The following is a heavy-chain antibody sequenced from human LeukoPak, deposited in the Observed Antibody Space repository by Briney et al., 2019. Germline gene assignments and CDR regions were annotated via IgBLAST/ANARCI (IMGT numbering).Heavy chain of an antibody. V-gene: IGHV4-61*02. J-gene: IGHJ4*02. CDR3: ARGNPYGSGSYYFDY. D-gene: IGHD3-10*01. CDR1: GGSISSGTYY. CDR2: IYTSGST. Sequence: SQTLSLTCTVSGGSISSGTYYWSWIRQPAGKGLEWIGRIYTSGSTNYNPSLKSRVTISVDTSKNQFSLKLSSVTAADTAVYYCARGNPYGSGSYYFDYWGQGTLVTVSS.